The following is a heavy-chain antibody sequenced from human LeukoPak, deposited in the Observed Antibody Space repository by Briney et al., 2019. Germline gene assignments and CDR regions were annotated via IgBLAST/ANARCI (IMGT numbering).Heavy chain of an antibody. CDR2: IHSSGIT. CDR1: GDPITGYY. Sequence: SETLSLTCTVSGDPITGYYYNWIRQPPGKGLEWIGFIHSSGITEYIPSLRGRVTLSVATSKNQLSLKLTSVTAADTAVYYCARLTATPAGSYHYHYIHVWGKGTTVTVSS. CDR3: ARLTATPAGSYHYHYIHV. J-gene: IGHJ6*03. V-gene: IGHV4-4*09. D-gene: IGHD3-9*01.